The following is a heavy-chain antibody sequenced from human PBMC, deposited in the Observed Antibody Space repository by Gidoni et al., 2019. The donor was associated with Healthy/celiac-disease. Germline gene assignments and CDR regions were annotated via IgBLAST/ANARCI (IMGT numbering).Heavy chain of an antibody. D-gene: IGHD3-22*01. Sequence: QVQLVASGGGVVQPGRSLRLSCAASGFTFSSYGMHWVRQAPGQGLEWVAVISYDGSNKYYADSVKGRFTISRDNSKNTLYLQMNSLRAEDTAVYYCAKDGVIVGDYYDSSGTVGYWGQGTLVTVSS. CDR2: ISYDGSNK. V-gene: IGHV3-30*18. CDR1: GFTFSSYG. CDR3: AKDGVIVGDYYDSSGTVGY. J-gene: IGHJ4*02.